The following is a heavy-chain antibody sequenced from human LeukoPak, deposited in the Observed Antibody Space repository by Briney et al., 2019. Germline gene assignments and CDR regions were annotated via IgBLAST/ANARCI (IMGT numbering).Heavy chain of an antibody. J-gene: IGHJ4*02. D-gene: IGHD4-11*01. CDR1: GFTFSTYW. V-gene: IGHV3-74*01. CDR2: INSDGSST. Sequence: GGSLRLSCAASGFTFSTYWMHWVRQAPGKGLVWVSRINSDGSSTTYADSVKGRFTISRDNAKNTLYLQMNSLRAEDTAVYYCARGDYSKRDLDYWGQGTLVTVSS. CDR3: ARGDYSKRDLDY.